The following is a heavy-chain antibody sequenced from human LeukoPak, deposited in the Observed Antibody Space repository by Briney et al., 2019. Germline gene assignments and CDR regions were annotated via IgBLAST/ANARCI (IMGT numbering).Heavy chain of an antibody. Sequence: PGGSLRLSCAASGFTVSSNYMSWVRQAPGKGLEWVSIIYSGGSTYYADSVKGRFTISRDNSKNMLYLQMNSLRAEDTAVYYCARTVFSGSYHFDYWGQGTLVTVSS. CDR3: ARTVFSGSYHFDY. CDR1: GFTVSSNY. CDR2: IYSGGST. J-gene: IGHJ4*02. D-gene: IGHD1-26*01. V-gene: IGHV3-66*01.